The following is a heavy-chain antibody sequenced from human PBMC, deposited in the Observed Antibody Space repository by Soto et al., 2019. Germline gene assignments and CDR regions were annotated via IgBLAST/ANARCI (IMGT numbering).Heavy chain of an antibody. CDR3: ARRPGDIVVVPAANRPPAFDY. J-gene: IGHJ4*02. Sequence: ASVKVSCKAPGYTFTSYYMHWVRQAPGQGLEWMGIINPSGGSTSYAQKFQGRVTMTRDTSTSTVYMELSSLRSEDTAVYYCARRPGDIVVVPAANRPPAFDYWGQGTLVTVSS. CDR1: GYTFTSYY. CDR2: INPSGGST. V-gene: IGHV1-46*03. D-gene: IGHD2-2*01.